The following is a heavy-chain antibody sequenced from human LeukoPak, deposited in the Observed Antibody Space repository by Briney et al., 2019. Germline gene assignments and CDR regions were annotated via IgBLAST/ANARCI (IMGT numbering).Heavy chain of an antibody. D-gene: IGHD3-10*01. CDR2: IYYSGST. V-gene: IGHV4-30-2*01. J-gene: IGHJ5*02. Sequence: SETLSLTCAVSGGSISSGGYSWGWIRQPPGKGLEWIGYIYYSGSTYSNPSLKSRVTMSVDTSKNQFSLRLRSVTAADTAVYYCARDHYYGSGSRLGPHNWFDPWGQGTLVTVSS. CDR3: ARDHYYGSGSRLGPHNWFDP. CDR1: GGSISSGGYS.